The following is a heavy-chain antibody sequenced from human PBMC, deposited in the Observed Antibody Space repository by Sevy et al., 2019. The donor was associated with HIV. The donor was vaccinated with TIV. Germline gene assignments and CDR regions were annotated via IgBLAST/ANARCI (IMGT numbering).Heavy chain of an antibody. CDR3: ARGLVSVVVVPAALNGMDV. Sequence: GGSLRLSCAASGFTFSSYSMNWVRQAPGKGLEWVSSISSSSSYIYYADSVKGRFTISRDNAKNSLYLQMNSLRAEDTAVYYCARGLVSVVVVPAALNGMDVWGQGTTVTVS. J-gene: IGHJ6*02. CDR2: ISSSSSYI. V-gene: IGHV3-21*01. D-gene: IGHD2-2*01. CDR1: GFTFSSYS.